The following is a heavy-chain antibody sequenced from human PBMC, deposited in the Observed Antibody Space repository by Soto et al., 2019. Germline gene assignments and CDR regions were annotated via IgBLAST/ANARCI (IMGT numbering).Heavy chain of an antibody. Sequence: DVQLVESGGDLVQPGGSVRLSCAASGFTFDSCVMSWVRQAPGKGLEWLSLISGSGRYTDYADSVKGRFTISRDNSKNTLYLQMNSLRVEDTAVYYCAKDPPSERMQPDYGMDVWGQGTTVTVSS. CDR1: GFTFDSCV. D-gene: IGHD6-13*01. CDR2: ISGSGRYT. J-gene: IGHJ6*02. V-gene: IGHV3-23*04. CDR3: AKDPPSERMQPDYGMDV.